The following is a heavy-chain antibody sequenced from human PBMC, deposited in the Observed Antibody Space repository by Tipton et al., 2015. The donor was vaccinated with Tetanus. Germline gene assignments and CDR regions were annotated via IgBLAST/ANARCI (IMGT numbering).Heavy chain of an antibody. J-gene: IGHJ6*02. CDR1: GFTFSNYR. CDR2: ISSTSSYI. V-gene: IGHV3-21*01. D-gene: IGHD3-9*01. CDR3: ARRSLTNYGLDV. Sequence: SLRLSCAVSGFTFSNYRMNWVRQAPGTGLQWVASISSTSSYIYYADSVKGRFTISRDHAKNTVFPQMTSLRAEDTAVYFCARRSLTNYGLDVWGQGTPVTVSS.